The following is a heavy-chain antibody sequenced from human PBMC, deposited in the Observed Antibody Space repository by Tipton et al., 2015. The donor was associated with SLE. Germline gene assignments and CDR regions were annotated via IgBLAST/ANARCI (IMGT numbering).Heavy chain of an antibody. CDR2: IYYSGST. CDR3: ALMVRGAFDY. J-gene: IGHJ4*02. Sequence: TLSLTCTVSGGSISSYYWSWIRQPPGKGLEWIGYIYYSGSTNYNPSLKSRVTISVDTSKNQCSLKLSSVTAADTAVYYCALMVRGAFDYWGQGTLVTVSS. D-gene: IGHD3-10*01. V-gene: IGHV4-59*01. CDR1: GGSISSYY.